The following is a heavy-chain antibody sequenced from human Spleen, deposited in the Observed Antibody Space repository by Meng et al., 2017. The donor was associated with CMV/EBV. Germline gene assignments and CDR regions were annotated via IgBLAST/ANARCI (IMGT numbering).Heavy chain of an antibody. V-gene: IGHV3-48*03. Sequence: LSLTCAASGFTFSTYEMHWVRQAPGKGLEWISYISSSGSTIYYADSVKGRFTISRVNADNSLYLLMNDLRAEDTALYYCASLVDYSTYEFDYWGQGTLVTVSS. J-gene: IGHJ4*02. CDR1: GFTFSTYE. D-gene: IGHD4-11*01. CDR3: ASLVDYSTYEFDY. CDR2: ISSSGSTI.